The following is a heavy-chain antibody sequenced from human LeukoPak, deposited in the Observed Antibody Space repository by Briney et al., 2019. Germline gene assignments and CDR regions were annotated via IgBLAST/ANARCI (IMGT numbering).Heavy chain of an antibody. CDR1: GGSFSGYY. D-gene: IGHD3-3*01. Sequence: SETLSLTCAVYGGSFSGYYWSWIRQPPGKGLEWIGEINHSGSTNYNPSLKSRVTISVDTSKNQFSLKLSSVTAADTAVYYCARAPPGITIFGVVKLDPYYYMGVWGKGTTVTVSS. V-gene: IGHV4-34*01. CDR3: ARAPPGITIFGVVKLDPYYYMGV. J-gene: IGHJ6*03. CDR2: INHSGST.